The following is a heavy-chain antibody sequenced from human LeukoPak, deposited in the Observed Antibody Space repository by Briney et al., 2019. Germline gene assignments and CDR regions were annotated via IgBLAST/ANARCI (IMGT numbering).Heavy chain of an antibody. CDR2: IEYSGST. CDR1: GGSISTYY. V-gene: IGHV4-59*01. D-gene: IGHD5-12*01. Sequence: SETLSPTCTVSGGSISTYYWNWIRQPPGRGLEWLGYIEYSGSTNYNPSLKSRLTMSVDSSKNHFSLRLRSVTAADTAVYYCARTSGYWPADFDFWGQGALVIVSS. CDR3: ARTSGYWPADFDF. J-gene: IGHJ4*02.